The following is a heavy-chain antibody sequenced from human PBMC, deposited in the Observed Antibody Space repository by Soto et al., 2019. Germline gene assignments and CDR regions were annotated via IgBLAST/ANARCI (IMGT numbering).Heavy chain of an antibody. V-gene: IGHV4-39*01. CDR1: GGSISSSSYY. CDR2: IYYSGST. J-gene: IGHJ4*02. CDR3: AVYYGDYDILLV. Sequence: SETLSLTCTVSGGSISSSSYYWGWIRQPPGKGLEWIGSIYYSGSTYYNPSLKSRVTISVDTSKNQFSLKLSSVTAADTAVYYCAVYYGDYDILLVWGQGTLVTVSS. D-gene: IGHD4-17*01.